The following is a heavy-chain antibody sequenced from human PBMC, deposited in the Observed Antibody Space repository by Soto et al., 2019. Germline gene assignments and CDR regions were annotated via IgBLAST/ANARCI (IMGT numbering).Heavy chain of an antibody. Sequence: EVQLLESGGGLVQPGGSLRLSCAASGFTFRNYAMNWVRQAPGKGLEWVSGISTSGGSTYYADSVKGRFTISRDNSKRTLYPQMNSRSVEATAVYYCAKASGYFGSGNGGQGTPVTVSS. V-gene: IGHV3-23*01. D-gene: IGHD3-10*01. CDR2: ISTSGGST. CDR3: AKASGYFGSGN. CDR1: GFTFRNYA. J-gene: IGHJ4*02.